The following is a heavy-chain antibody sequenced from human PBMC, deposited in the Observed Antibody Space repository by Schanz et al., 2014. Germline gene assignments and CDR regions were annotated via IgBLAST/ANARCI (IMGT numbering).Heavy chain of an antibody. D-gene: IGHD2-8*01. V-gene: IGHV3-9*01. CDR1: GFTFDDHA. Sequence: EVQLVESGGALIQPGGSLRLSCAASGFTFDDHAMYWVRQAPGKGLEWVSGISWNSYSLLYADSVQGRFTISRDNAKNSLYLQMNSLRHDDTAFYYCARAPGANASPYYFDYWGQGSLVTVSS. J-gene: IGHJ4*02. CDR3: ARAPGANASPYYFDY. CDR2: ISWNSYSL.